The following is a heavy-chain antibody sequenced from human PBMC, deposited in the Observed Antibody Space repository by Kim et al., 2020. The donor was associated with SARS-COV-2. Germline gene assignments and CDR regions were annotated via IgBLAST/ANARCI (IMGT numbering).Heavy chain of an antibody. J-gene: IGHJ6*02. Sequence: GGSLRLSCAASGFTFDDYAMHWVRQAPGKGLEWVSGISWNSGSIGYADSVKGRFTISRDNAKNSLYLQMNSLRAEDTALYYCAKDIRDCSSTSCRHPRGRRDYYYYGMDVWGQGTTVTVSS. V-gene: IGHV3-9*01. CDR2: ISWNSGSI. D-gene: IGHD2-2*01. CDR3: AKDIRDCSSTSCRHPRGRRDYYYYGMDV. CDR1: GFTFDDYA.